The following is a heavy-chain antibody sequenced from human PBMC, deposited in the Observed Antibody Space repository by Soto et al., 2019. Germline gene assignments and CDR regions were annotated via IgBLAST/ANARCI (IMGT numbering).Heavy chain of an antibody. CDR2: INPNNGDT. CDR3: ARGRSVAGKKFDY. V-gene: IGHV1-2*02. D-gene: IGHD6-19*01. CDR1: GYTFSGYY. Sequence: QVQLVQSVAEVKKPGASVKVSCKASGYTFSGYYIHWVRQAPGQGPEWVGWINPNNGDTNYAQKYQGRVTMTRDTSITTVYMELNSLRSDDTAVYYCARGRSVAGKKFDYWGQGTLVTVS. J-gene: IGHJ4*02.